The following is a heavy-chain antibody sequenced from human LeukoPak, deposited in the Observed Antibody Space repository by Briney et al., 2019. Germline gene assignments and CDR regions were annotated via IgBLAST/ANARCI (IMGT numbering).Heavy chain of an antibody. Sequence: SETLSLTCAVYGGSFSGYYWSWIRQPPGKGLEWIGEINHSGSTNYNPSLKSRVTISVDTSKNQFSLKLSSVTAADTAVYYCARGGHYDFWSGSTYGMDVWGQGTTVTVSS. CDR1: GGSFSGYY. D-gene: IGHD3-3*01. V-gene: IGHV4-34*01. CDR3: ARGGHYDFWSGSTYGMDV. CDR2: INHSGST. J-gene: IGHJ6*02.